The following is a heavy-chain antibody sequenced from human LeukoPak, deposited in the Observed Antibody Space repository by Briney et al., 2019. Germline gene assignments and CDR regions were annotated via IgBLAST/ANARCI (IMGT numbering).Heavy chain of an antibody. J-gene: IGHJ5*02. CDR1: GGSIRGYY. Sequence: SETLSLTCNVSGGSIRGYYWSWIRQPPGKGLEWIGYIYSSGSTNYNPSLKSRVTMSVDTSKNQFSLRLSSVTAADTAVYYCARDYWRITMIGNNWFDPWGQGTLVTVSS. CDR3: ARDYWRITMIGNNWFDP. V-gene: IGHV4-4*08. CDR2: IYSSGST. D-gene: IGHD3-22*01.